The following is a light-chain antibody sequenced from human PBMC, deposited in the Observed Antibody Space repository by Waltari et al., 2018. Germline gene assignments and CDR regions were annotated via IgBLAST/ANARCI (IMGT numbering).Light chain of an antibody. V-gene: IGLV2-23*02. Sequence: QSALTQPASVSGSPGQSITISCAGSRSDVGTYDLVSRYQQPPGKAPQLIIYGVTKRPSGVSCRFSGSKSCNTASLTISGLQAADEADYYCCSCAGVTPYVLFGGGTKVTVL. CDR3: CSCAGVTPYVL. J-gene: IGLJ2*01. CDR1: RSDVGTYDL. CDR2: GVT.